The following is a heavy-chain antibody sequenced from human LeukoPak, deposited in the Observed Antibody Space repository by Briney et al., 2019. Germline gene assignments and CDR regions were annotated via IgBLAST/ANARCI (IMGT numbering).Heavy chain of an antibody. Sequence: PGGSLRLSCAASAFIFSDYSMNWVRQAPGKGLEWISYISGRSSTIYYADSVRGRFTISRDNAKNSMYLQMNSLRAEDTAVYYCARDRLTSGSYFFDYWGQGTLATVSS. CDR2: ISGRSSTI. J-gene: IGHJ4*02. D-gene: IGHD1-26*01. V-gene: IGHV3-48*01. CDR3: ARDRLTSGSYFFDY. CDR1: AFIFSDYS.